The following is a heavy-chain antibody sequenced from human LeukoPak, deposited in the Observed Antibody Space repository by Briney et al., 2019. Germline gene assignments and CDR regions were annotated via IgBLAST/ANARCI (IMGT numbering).Heavy chain of an antibody. J-gene: IGHJ4*02. V-gene: IGHV3-7*03. CDR1: GFTLCMFG. Sequence: PGGSLRLSCAPSGFTLCMFGMRCVRRAPGGGGEWVASLNQEESAKLYADSVTGRFTLFRDNTKNSLFLQMTFLRVEHTAVYYCAKLIRDVIIYDFWGQGALVTVSS. CDR3: AKLIRDVIIYDF. CDR2: LNQEESAK. D-gene: IGHD2-21*02.